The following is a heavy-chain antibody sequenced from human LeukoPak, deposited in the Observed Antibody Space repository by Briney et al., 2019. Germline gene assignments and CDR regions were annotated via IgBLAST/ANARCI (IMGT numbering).Heavy chain of an antibody. J-gene: IGHJ2*01. Sequence: SETLSLTCTVSGGSISSSSYYWGWIRQPPGKGLEWIGSIYYSGSTYYNPSLKSRVTISVDTSKNQFSLKLSSVTAADTAVYYCARGFVKERRDGYNSGYWYFDLWGRGTLVTVSS. CDR1: GGSISSSSYY. D-gene: IGHD5-24*01. V-gene: IGHV4-39*07. CDR2: IYYSGST. CDR3: ARGFVKERRDGYNSGYWYFDL.